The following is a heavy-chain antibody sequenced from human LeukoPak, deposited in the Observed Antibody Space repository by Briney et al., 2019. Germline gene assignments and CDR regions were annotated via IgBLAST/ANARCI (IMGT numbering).Heavy chain of an antibody. V-gene: IGHV1-69*04. Sequence: SVKVSFKASGGTFSSYAISWERQAPGQGLEWMGRIIPIFGIANYVQKFQGRVTITADKSTSTAYMELSSLRSEDTAVYYCAREAPHYGDLNWFDPWGQGTLVTVSS. CDR3: AREAPHYGDLNWFDP. CDR2: IIPIFGIA. J-gene: IGHJ5*02. D-gene: IGHD4-17*01. CDR1: GGTFSSYA.